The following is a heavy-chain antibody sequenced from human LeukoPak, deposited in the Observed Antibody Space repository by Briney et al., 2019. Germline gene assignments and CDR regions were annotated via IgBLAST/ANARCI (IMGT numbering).Heavy chain of an antibody. CDR2: MSYGGST. CDR1: GGSMSSSRYY. D-gene: IGHD2-15*01. CDR3: VRRRGGSSHCDY. J-gene: IGHJ4*02. Sequence: SETLSLTCTVSGGSMSSSRYYWGWIRQPPGKGLEWIGSMSYGGSTNYNLSLRSRVDIFEDTSKNQFSLTVNSVTAADTAIYYCVRRRGGSSHCDYWGQGTLVTVSS. V-gene: IGHV4-39*01.